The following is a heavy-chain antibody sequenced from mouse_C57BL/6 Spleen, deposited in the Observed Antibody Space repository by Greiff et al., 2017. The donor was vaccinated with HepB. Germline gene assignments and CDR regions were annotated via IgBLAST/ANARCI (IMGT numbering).Heavy chain of an antibody. CDR2: ISDGGSYT. J-gene: IGHJ1*03. CDR1: GFTFSSYA. D-gene: IGHD1-1*01. Sequence: EVHLVESGGGLVKPGGSLKLSCAASGFTFSSYAMSWVRQTPEKRLEWVATISDGGSYTYYPDNVKGRFTISRDNDKNNLYLQMSHLKSEDTAMYYCAREERCLRGHCDFDVWGTGTTVTVSS. V-gene: IGHV5-4*01. CDR3: AREERCLRGHCDFDV.